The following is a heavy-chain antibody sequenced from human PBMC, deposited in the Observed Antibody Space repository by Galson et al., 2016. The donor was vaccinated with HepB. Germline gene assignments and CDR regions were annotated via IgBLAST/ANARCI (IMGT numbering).Heavy chain of an antibody. V-gene: IGHV3-30*18. Sequence: SLRLSCAASGFTFSAYGMHWVRQAPGKGLEWVAAISFEGSNKDYADSVKGRFSISRDNSKNTLYLQMNILRVQDTAVYYCAKDLKRSSGSYYYYAMDVWGRGTTVTVSS. J-gene: IGHJ6*02. CDR1: GFTFSAYG. D-gene: IGHD1-26*01. CDR2: ISFEGSNK. CDR3: AKDLKRSSGSYYYYAMDV.